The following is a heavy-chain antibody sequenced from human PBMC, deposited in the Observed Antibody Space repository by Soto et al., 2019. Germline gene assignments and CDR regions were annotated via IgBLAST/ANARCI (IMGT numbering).Heavy chain of an antibody. D-gene: IGHD3-22*01. CDR1: GYNFTTFW. J-gene: IGHJ3*02. CDR3: AIRSKYYDSSGYYLDAFDI. V-gene: IGHV5-51*01. CDR2: IYPGDSDT. Sequence: LGESLKISCTGSGYNFTTFWIGWVRQMPGKGLEWMGIIYPGDSDTRYSPSFQGQVTISVDKSISTAYVQWSSLKASDSAIYYCAIRSKYYDSSGYYLDAFDIWGQGTMVTVSS.